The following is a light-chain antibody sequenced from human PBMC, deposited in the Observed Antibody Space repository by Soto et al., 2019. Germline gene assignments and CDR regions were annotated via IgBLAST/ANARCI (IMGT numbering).Light chain of an antibody. CDR3: QQYEDLPLT. V-gene: IGKV1-33*01. Sequence: DIPLTQSPSSLSASVGDRVTITCQASQDLHNYLNWYQQKPGKAPKLLIVDASSVEPEVPSRFSGSGSGAHLSFTISSLEPEDIATYHCQQYEDLPLTFGGGARVVLK. CDR2: DAS. J-gene: IGKJ4*01. CDR1: QDLHNY.